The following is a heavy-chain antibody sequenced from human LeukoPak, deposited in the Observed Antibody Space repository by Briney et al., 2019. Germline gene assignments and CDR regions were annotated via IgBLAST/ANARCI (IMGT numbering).Heavy chain of an antibody. J-gene: IGHJ5*02. CDR1: GGSFSDYY. D-gene: IGHD6-6*01. CDR2: SGST. V-gene: IGHV4-59*01. CDR3: ARGPGQFVRTPPRGWFDP. Sequence: SETLSLTCTLSGGSFSDYYWNWIREPPGGALEWMAYSGSTNYNPSLKSRVIISVDTSKNQFSLKVRSVTPADTAVYYCARGPGQFVRTPPRGWFDPWGQGTLVTVSS.